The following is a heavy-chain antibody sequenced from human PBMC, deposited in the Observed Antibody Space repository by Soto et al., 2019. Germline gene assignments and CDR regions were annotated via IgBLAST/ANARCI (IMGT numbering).Heavy chain of an antibody. V-gene: IGHV3-21*01. Sequence: EVQLVESGGGLVKPGGSLRLSCAASGFTFSSYSMNWVRQAPGKGLEWVSSISSSSSHIYYADSVKGRFTISRDNAKNSLYRQKNSQRAGDAAVYYCARGRPITIRVVFTRYFYGLGVWGQGTTVTVSS. CDR2: ISSSSSHI. CDR1: GFTFSSYS. D-gene: IGHD3-10*01. CDR3: ARGRPITIRVVFTRYFYGLGV. J-gene: IGHJ6*02.